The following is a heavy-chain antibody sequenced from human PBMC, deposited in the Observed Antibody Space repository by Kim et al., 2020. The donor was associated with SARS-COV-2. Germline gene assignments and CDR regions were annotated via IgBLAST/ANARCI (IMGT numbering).Heavy chain of an antibody. Sequence: GESLKISCKGSGYSFTSYWISWVRQMPGKGLEWMGRIDPSDSYTNYSPSFQGHVTISADKSISTAYLQWSSLKASDTAMYYCARLRDGDYDHWYFDLWGRGTLVTVSS. CDR2: IDPSDSYT. J-gene: IGHJ2*01. CDR1: GYSFTSYW. V-gene: IGHV5-10-1*01. D-gene: IGHD4-17*01. CDR3: ARLRDGDYDHWYFDL.